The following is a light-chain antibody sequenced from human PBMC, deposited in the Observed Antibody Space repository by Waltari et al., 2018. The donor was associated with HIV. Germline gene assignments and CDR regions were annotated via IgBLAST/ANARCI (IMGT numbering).Light chain of an antibody. J-gene: IGKJ1*01. CDR1: QSVLYSSNNKDY. CDR3: QQYYSTPWT. CDR2: WAS. V-gene: IGKV4-1*01. Sequence: DIVMTQSPDSLAVSLGERATINCKSSQSVLYSSNNKDYLAWYQQKPAQPPKLLFYWASTRESGVPDRFGGSGSGTNFTLTINSLQAEDVAVYYCQQYYSTPWTFGQGTKVEIK.